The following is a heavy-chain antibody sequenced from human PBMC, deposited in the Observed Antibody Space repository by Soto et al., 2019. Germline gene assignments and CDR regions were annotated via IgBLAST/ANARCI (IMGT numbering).Heavy chain of an antibody. CDR2: ISGDGGSS. CDR1: GLTFNAYA. D-gene: IGHD1-1*01. J-gene: IGHJ4*02. V-gene: IGHV3-23*01. Sequence: VQLLESGGDLVQPGGSLRLSCAASGLTFNAYAMNWVRQAPGKGLEWVSSISGDGGSSHYAASVKGRFTISRANSKNTLYLDMSSLRAEDTAVYYCAKDLYRGTTLDYWGQGSLVTVSS. CDR3: AKDLYRGTTLDY.